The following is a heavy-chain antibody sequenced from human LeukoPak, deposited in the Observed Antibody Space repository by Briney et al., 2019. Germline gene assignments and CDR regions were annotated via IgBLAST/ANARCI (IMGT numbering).Heavy chain of an antibody. CDR2: ISGTGGST. CDR3: AKELHGSGNYAFDY. CDR1: GFTFSSYA. J-gene: IGHJ4*02. V-gene: IGHV3-23*01. Sequence: RGSLRLSCAASGFTFSSYAMSWVRQAPGKGLEWVSAISGTGGSTYYADSVKGRFTISRDNSKNTLYLQMNSLRAEDTAVYFCAKELHGSGNYAFDYWGQGTLITVSS. D-gene: IGHD3-10*01.